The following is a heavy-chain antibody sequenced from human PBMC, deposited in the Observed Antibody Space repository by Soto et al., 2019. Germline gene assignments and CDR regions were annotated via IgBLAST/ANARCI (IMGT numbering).Heavy chain of an antibody. CDR1: GGSISSYY. J-gene: IGHJ3*02. Sequence: SETLSLTCTVSGGSISSYYWSWIRQPPGKGLEWIGYIYYSGSTNYNPSLKSRVTISVDTSKNQFSLKLSSVTAADTAVYYCARVGAARGLDAFDIWGQGTMVTVSS. V-gene: IGHV4-59*01. CDR2: IYYSGST. D-gene: IGHD6-6*01. CDR3: ARVGAARGLDAFDI.